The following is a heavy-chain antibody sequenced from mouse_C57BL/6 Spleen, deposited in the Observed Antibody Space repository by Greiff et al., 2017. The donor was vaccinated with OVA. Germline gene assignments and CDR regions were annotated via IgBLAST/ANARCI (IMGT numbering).Heavy chain of an antibody. Sequence: VQLQQSGPELVKPGASVKISCKASGYAFSSSWMNWVKQRPGKGLEWIGRFYPGDGDTNYNGKFKGKATLTADKSSSTAYMQLSSLTSEDSAVYFCARFYYDYGWYFDVWGTGTTVTVSS. J-gene: IGHJ1*03. CDR1: GYAFSSSW. CDR3: ARFYYDYGWYFDV. V-gene: IGHV1-82*01. D-gene: IGHD2-4*01. CDR2: FYPGDGDT.